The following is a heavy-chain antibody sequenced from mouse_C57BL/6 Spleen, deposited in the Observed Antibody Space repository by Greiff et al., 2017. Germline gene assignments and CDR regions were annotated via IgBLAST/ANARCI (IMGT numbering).Heavy chain of an antibody. CDR3: ARQGYGPAWFAY. J-gene: IGHJ3*01. CDR2: INSDGGST. Sequence: DVMLVESGGGLVQPGESLKLSCESNEYEFPSHDMSWVRKTPEKRLELVAAINSDGGSTYYPDTMERRFIISRDNTKKTLYLQMSSLRSEDTALYYCARQGYGPAWFAYWGQGTLVTVSA. CDR1: EYEFPSHD. D-gene: IGHD1-2*01. V-gene: IGHV5-2*01.